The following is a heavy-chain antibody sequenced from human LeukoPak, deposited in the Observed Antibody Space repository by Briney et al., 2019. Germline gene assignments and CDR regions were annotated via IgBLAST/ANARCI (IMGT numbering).Heavy chain of an antibody. Sequence: GSSVKVSCKASGGTFSSYAISWVRQAPGQGLEWMGGIIPIFGTANYAQKFQGRVTITADESTSTAYMELNSLRSEDTAVYYCARFLGDQYYYYMDVWGKGTTVTISS. V-gene: IGHV1-69*01. J-gene: IGHJ6*03. CDR3: ARFLGDQYYYYMDV. CDR2: IIPIFGTA. CDR1: GGTFSSYA. D-gene: IGHD3-10*01.